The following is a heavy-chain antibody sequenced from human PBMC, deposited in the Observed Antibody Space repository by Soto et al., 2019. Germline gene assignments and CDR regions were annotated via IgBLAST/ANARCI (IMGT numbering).Heavy chain of an antibody. D-gene: IGHD3-22*01. CDR1: GATVSSYH. Sequence: QVQLVQSGAEVKKPGSSVRVSCKASGATVSSYHISWVRQAPGQGLEWMGGILPIYGTTNYAQKFQGRVTITADESTGTAYMELSSLRAEDTAVYYCTRGATYDTSGYPFDYWGQGTLVTASS. CDR2: ILPIYGTT. J-gene: IGHJ4*02. CDR3: TRGATYDTSGYPFDY. V-gene: IGHV1-69*01.